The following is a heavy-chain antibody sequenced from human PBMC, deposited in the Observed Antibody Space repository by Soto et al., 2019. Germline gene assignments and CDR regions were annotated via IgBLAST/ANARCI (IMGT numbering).Heavy chain of an antibody. CDR3: VCGGNFFIY. V-gene: IGHV3-7*01. Sequence: EVQLVESGGGLVQPGGSLRLSCAASGFTFSTYWMTWVRQPPGKGLEWVANMDQDGSETYYVDSVRGRFTVSRDNAKNSLYLQMNSLRVEDRAVYYCVCGGNFFIYWGQGTLCTVSP. CDR1: GFTFSTYW. J-gene: IGHJ4*02. CDR2: MDQDGSET. D-gene: IGHD3-16*01.